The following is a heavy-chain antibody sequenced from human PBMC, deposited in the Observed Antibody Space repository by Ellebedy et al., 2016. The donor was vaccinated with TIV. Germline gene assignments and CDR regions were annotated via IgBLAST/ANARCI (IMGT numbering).Heavy chain of an antibody. J-gene: IGHJ3*02. D-gene: IGHD5-24*01. Sequence: GGSLRLXXAASGFTFSSYGMHWVRQAPGKGLEWVAVISYDGSNKYYADSVKGRFTISRDNSKNTLYLQMNSLRAEDTAVYYCARGWLQAAFDIWGQGTMVTVSS. CDR3: ARGWLQAAFDI. V-gene: IGHV3-30*03. CDR1: GFTFSSYG. CDR2: ISYDGSNK.